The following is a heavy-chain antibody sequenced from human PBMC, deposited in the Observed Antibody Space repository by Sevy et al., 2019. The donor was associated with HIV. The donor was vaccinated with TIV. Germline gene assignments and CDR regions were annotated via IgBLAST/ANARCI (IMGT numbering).Heavy chain of an antibody. CDR1: GFTFSDYY. Sequence: GGSLRLSCAASGFTFSDYYINWIRQAPGKGLEWVSYISGSSSYTNYADSVKGRLTIPREKVKNSLYLQMNSLRAKDTAVYYCARVGCSISSCPKGDAFDIWGQGTMVTVSS. V-gene: IGHV3-11*06. D-gene: IGHD2-2*01. J-gene: IGHJ3*02. CDR3: ARVGCSISSCPKGDAFDI. CDR2: ISGSSSYT.